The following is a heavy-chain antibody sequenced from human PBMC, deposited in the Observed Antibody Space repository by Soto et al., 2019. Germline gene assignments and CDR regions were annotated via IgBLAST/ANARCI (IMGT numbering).Heavy chain of an antibody. D-gene: IGHD3-10*01. V-gene: IGHV3-7*04. CDR1: GFTFSTYW. J-gene: IGHJ3*02. CDR3: ARDDRFGSGTSEAIDI. Sequence: GGSLRLSCTASGFTFSTYWMAWVRQAPGKGLECVANIKPDGSEKYYVDSVKGRFTISRDNAKNSLFLQMNSLRAEDTAVYFCARDDRFGSGTSEAIDIWGQGTMVTVS. CDR2: IKPDGSEK.